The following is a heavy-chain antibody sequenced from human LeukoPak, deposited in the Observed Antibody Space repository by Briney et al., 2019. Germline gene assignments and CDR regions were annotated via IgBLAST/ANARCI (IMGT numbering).Heavy chain of an antibody. D-gene: IGHD3-22*01. CDR2: IIPIFGTA. CDR3: ATRPFNYYDSSGYFGY. CDR1: GGTFSSYA. V-gene: IGHV1-69*13. J-gene: IGHJ4*02. Sequence: EASVKVSCKASGGTFSSYAISWVRQAPGQGLEWMGGIIPIFGTANYAQKFQGRVTITADESTSTAYMELSSLRSEDTAVYYCATRPFNYYDSSGYFGYWGQGNLVTVSS.